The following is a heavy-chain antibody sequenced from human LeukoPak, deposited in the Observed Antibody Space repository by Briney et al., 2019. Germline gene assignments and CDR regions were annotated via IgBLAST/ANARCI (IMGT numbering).Heavy chain of an antibody. D-gene: IGHD3-10*01. V-gene: IGHV4-34*01. Sequence: SETLSLTCAVYGGSFSGYYWSWIRRPPGKGLAWIGGINHSGSTNYNPSLKSRVTISVDTSKNQFSLKLSSVTAADTAVYYCARNAGTMVRGVIPYYFDYWGQGTLVTGSS. J-gene: IGHJ4*02. CDR3: ARNAGTMVRGVIPYYFDY. CDR2: INHSGST. CDR1: GGSFSGYY.